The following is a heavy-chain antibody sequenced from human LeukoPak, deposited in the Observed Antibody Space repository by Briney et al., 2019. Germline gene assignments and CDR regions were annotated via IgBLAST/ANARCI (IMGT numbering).Heavy chain of an antibody. D-gene: IGHD3-10*01. V-gene: IGHV5-51*01. CDR1: GYSFTSYW. CDR3: ARLEFGGLYT. Sequence: AGESLKISCKGSGYSFTSYWIGWVRQMPGKGLEWMGIIYAADSDTRYSPSFQGQVTISADKSISTAYLQWSGLKAPDTAMYYCARLEFGGLYTWGQGTLVTVSS. J-gene: IGHJ5*02. CDR2: IYAADSDT.